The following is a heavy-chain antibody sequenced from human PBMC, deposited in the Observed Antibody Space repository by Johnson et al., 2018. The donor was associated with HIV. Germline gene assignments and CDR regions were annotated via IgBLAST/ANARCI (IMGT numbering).Heavy chain of an antibody. CDR1: GFSISNYG. D-gene: IGHD4-23*01. J-gene: IGHJ3*02. CDR2: IQHDGTNK. Sequence: QVQLVESGGGVVQPGESLRLSCAASGFSISNYGVHWVRQAPGTGLAWVAFIQHDGTNKYYADFVKGRFTISRDNSRNTLYLQLNSLRGEDTAVYYCAKSKLPDLVLDIGGQGTVVTVSS. CDR3: AKSKLPDLVLDI. V-gene: IGHV3-30*02.